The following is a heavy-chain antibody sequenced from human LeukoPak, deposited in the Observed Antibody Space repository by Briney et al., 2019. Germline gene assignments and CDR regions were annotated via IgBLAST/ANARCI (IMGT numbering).Heavy chain of an antibody. CDR3: ARDRGSGWFVY. D-gene: IGHD6-19*01. Sequence: ASVNLSSTASGYIFTIDGITGVPQAPGQRLWWMGWISTYNGDTNYTQNLQGRVTMTTDTSTSTAYMDLRSLRSDDTAVYYCARDRGSGWFVYWGQGTLVTVSS. V-gene: IGHV1-18*01. J-gene: IGHJ4*02. CDR2: ISTYNGDT. CDR1: GYIFTIDG.